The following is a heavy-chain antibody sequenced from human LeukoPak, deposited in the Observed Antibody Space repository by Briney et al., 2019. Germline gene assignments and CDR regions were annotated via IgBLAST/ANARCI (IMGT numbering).Heavy chain of an antibody. CDR3: AKRSGYSGYDCYCDS. J-gene: IGHJ4*02. D-gene: IGHD5-12*01. CDR1: GFTFSNSA. Sequence: GGSLRLSCAVPGFTFSNSAMNWVRQAPGKGLDWVSSISGGGGGTYYAVSVKGRFTISRENSKNTLYLQMNSLRAEDTAVYFCAKRSGYSGYDCYCDSWGQGTLVTVSS. CDR2: ISGGGGGT. V-gene: IGHV3-23*01.